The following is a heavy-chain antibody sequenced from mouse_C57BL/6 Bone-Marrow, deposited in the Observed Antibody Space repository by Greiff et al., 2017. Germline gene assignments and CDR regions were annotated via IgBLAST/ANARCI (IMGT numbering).Heavy chain of an antibody. J-gene: IGHJ4*01. V-gene: IGHV5-6*01. CDR2: ISSGGSYT. D-gene: IGHD2-4*01. Sequence: EVKLVESGGDLVKPGGSLKLSCAASGFTFSSYGMSWVRQTPDKRLEWVATISSGGSYTYYPDSVKGRFTISRDSAKNTLYLQMSSLKSEDTAMYYCARQGDYDGDAMDYWGQGTSVTVSS. CDR3: ARQGDYDGDAMDY. CDR1: GFTFSSYG.